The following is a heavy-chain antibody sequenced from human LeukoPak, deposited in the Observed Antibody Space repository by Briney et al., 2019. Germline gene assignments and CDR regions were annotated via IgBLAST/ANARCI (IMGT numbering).Heavy chain of an antibody. D-gene: IGHD5-12*01. J-gene: IGHJ4*02. CDR2: IYHSGSN. CDR1: RASISSYY. Sequence: SETLSLTCPVSRASISSYYWSWIRQPPGKGLEWIGCIYHSGSNYYNPSLKRRVTISVNRSKDQFTLTLSAVTAAYTAVYYCARRGWGYRVTPLRYWGQGTMVTVSS. V-gene: IGHV4-59*12. CDR3: ARRGWGYRVTPLRY.